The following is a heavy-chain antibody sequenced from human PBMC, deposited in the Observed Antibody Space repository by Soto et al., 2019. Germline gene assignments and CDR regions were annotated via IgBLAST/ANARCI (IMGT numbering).Heavy chain of an antibody. V-gene: IGHV1-69*02. Sequence: SVKVSCKASGRTFSSYTISWVRHPPGQGLEWMGRIIPILGIANYAQKCQGRVTISADKSTSTAYMELSSLRSEDTAVYYCAVYCRSTSCSVMDVWGKGTRVTVSS. CDR1: GRTFSSYT. D-gene: IGHD2-2*01. J-gene: IGHJ6*04. CDR3: AVYCRSTSCSVMDV. CDR2: IIPILGIA.